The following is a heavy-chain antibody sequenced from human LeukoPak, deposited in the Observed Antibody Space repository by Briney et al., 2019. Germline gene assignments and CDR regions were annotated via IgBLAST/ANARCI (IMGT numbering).Heavy chain of an antibody. Sequence: ETLSLTCTVSGGSISSSSYYWGWVRQAPGKGLVWVSRINSDGSSTSYADSVKGRFTISRDNAKNTLYLQMNSLRAEDTAVYYCARDPWGVVVVPAAVYGMDVWGQGTTVTVSS. CDR1: GGSISSSSYY. J-gene: IGHJ6*02. V-gene: IGHV3-74*01. CDR2: INSDGSST. D-gene: IGHD2-2*01. CDR3: ARDPWGVVVVPAAVYGMDV.